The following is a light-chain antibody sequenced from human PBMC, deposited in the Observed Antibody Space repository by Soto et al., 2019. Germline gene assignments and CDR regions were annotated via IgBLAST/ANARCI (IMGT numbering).Light chain of an antibody. CDR3: QQRSNWPLT. V-gene: IGKV3-11*01. CDR1: QSVSTY. CDR2: DAS. Sequence: EIVLTQSPATLSLSPGERATLSCRASQSVSTYLAWYQQKPGQAPRLLIFDASSRATGIPARFSGSGSLTDFTLTISSLEPEDFAVYYCQQRSNWPLTFGGGTKVEIK. J-gene: IGKJ4*01.